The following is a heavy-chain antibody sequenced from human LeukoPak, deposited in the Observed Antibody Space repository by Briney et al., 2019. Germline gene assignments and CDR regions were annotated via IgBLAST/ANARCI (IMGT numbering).Heavy chain of an antibody. V-gene: IGHV4-34*01. D-gene: IGHD2-2*02. CDR2: INRSGST. J-gene: IGHJ5*02. CDR1: GGSFSGYY. Sequence: SETLSLTCAVYGGSFSGYYWSWIRQPPGKGLEWIGEINRSGSTNYNPSLKSRVTLSVDTSKNQFSLKLSSVTAADTAVYYCARGGRIVVVPAAIGGWFDPWGQGTLVTVSS. CDR3: ARGGRIVVVPAAIGGWFDP.